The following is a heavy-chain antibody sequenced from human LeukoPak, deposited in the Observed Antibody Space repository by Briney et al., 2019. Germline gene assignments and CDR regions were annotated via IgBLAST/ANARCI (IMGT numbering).Heavy chain of an antibody. D-gene: IGHD4-17*01. J-gene: IGHJ3*02. CDR3: ARDLRFDAFDI. V-gene: IGHV4-61*02. CDR1: GGSISSGSYY. CDR2: IYTSGST. Sequence: SQTLSFTCTVSGGSISSGSYYWSWIRQPAGKGLEWIGRIYTSGSTNYNPSLKSRVTISVDTSKKQFSLKLSSVTAADTAVYYCARDLRFDAFDIWGQGTMVTVSS.